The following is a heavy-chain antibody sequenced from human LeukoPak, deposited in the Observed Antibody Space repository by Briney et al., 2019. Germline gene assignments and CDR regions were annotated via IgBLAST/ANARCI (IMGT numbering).Heavy chain of an antibody. CDR3: ARDSGISGSYHTPVDY. V-gene: IGHV3-48*03. CDR2: ISSSGSTI. Sequence: QSGGSLRLSCAASGFTFSSYEMNWVRQAPGKGLEWVSYISSSGSTIYYADSVKGRFTISRDNAKNSLYLQMNSLRAEDTAVYYCARDSGISGSYHTPVDYWGQGTLVTVSS. CDR1: GFTFSSYE. J-gene: IGHJ4*02. D-gene: IGHD3-10*01.